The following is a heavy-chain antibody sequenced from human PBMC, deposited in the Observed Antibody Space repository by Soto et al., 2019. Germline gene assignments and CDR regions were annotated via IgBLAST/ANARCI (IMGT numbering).Heavy chain of an antibody. CDR2: IFHSGSS. V-gene: IGHV4-30-4*01. CDR1: GASLTSGNYY. CDR3: ARGLHYDGNGHFLAAFEL. J-gene: IGHJ3*01. D-gene: IGHD3-16*01. Sequence: QVQLQESGPGLAQPSQTLSLTCTVSGASLTSGNYYWAWIRHVPGKGLERMGHIFHSGSSFTTASLRSRLVLSIDTSDNHFSLTLNSVTAADTAVYYGARGLHYDGNGHFLAAFELWGRGPLVTVSP.